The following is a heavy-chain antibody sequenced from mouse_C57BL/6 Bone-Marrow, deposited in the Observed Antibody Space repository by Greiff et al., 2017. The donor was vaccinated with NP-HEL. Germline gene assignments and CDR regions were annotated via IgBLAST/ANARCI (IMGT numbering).Heavy chain of an antibody. CDR3: ARSSYHWYFDV. Sequence: EVQLQQSGPELVKPGASVKISCKASGYTFTDYYMNWVKQSHGKSLEWIGDINPNNGGTSYNQKFKGKATLTVDKSSSTAYMELRSLTSEDSAVYYCARSSYHWYFDVGGTGTTVTVSS. V-gene: IGHV1-26*01. J-gene: IGHJ1*03. D-gene: IGHD1-1*01. CDR2: INPNNGGT. CDR1: GYTFTDYY.